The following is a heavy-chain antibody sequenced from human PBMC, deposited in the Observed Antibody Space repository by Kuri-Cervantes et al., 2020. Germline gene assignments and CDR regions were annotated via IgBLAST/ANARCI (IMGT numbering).Heavy chain of an antibody. CDR2: IYPGDSDI. J-gene: IGHJ4*02. CDR3: ARPSAGDYYGSGMDY. D-gene: IGHD3-10*01. Sequence: GGSLRLSCKGSGYSFTSYWIGWVRQMPGKGLEWMGIIYPGDSDIRYSPSFQGQVTISADKSISTAYLQWSSLKASDTAMYYCARPSAGDYYGSGMDYWGQGTLVTVSS. CDR1: GYSFTSYW. V-gene: IGHV5-51*01.